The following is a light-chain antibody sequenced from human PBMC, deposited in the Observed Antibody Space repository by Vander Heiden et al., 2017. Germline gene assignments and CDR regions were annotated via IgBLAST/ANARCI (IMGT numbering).Light chain of an antibody. CDR2: GKN. J-gene: IGLJ2*01. CDR1: SLRSYY. Sequence: SSALTQDPAVSVALGQTVRITCQGDSLRSYYASWYQQKPGQAPVLVIYGKNNRHSGIPDRFSGSSSGNTASLTTTGAQAEEEADYYCNSRDSSGNHLVFGGGTKLTVL. V-gene: IGLV3-19*01. CDR3: NSRDSSGNHLV.